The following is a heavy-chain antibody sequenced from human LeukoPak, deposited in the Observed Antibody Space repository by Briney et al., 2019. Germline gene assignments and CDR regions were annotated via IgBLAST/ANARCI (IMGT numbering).Heavy chain of an antibody. CDR3: ARCLHRRRFDY. J-gene: IGHJ4*02. CDR1: GGSCSGYY. CDR2: INHSGST. V-gene: IGHV4-34*01. D-gene: IGHD3-16*01. Sequence: PSETLSLTCAVYGGSCSGYYWSWIRQPPGKGLEWIGEINHSGSTNYNPSLKSRVTISVDTSKNQFSLKLSSVTAADTAVYYCARCLHRRRFDYWGQGTLVTVSS.